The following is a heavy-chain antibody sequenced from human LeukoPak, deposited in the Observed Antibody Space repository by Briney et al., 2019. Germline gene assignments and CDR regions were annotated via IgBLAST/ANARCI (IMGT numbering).Heavy chain of an antibody. CDR1: GSTFSSYA. Sequence: GGSLRLSCAASGSTFSSYAMHWVRQAPGKGLEWVAVISYGGSNKYYADSVKGRFTISRDNSKNTLYLQMNSLRAEDTAVYYCAREGYSSSWPYFDYWGQGTLVTVSS. J-gene: IGHJ4*02. CDR2: ISYGGSNK. V-gene: IGHV3-30-3*01. CDR3: AREGYSSSWPYFDY. D-gene: IGHD6-13*01.